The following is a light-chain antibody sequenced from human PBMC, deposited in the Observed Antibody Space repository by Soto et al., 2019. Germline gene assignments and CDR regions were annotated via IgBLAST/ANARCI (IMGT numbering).Light chain of an antibody. CDR3: QQYGSSPTWT. J-gene: IGKJ1*01. V-gene: IGKV3-20*01. Sequence: EVVMTQSPGTLSLSPGERATLSCRAIQSVSSNYLAWYQQKPGQAPRLLIYGASTRASGIPDRFSGSGSGTDFTLTISRLEPEDSAVYYCQQYGSSPTWTFGQGTKVDIK. CDR2: GAS. CDR1: QSVSSNY.